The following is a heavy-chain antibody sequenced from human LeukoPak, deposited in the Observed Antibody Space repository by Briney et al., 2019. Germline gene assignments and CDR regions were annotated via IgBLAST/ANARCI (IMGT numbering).Heavy chain of an antibody. CDR3: ARHAVDYDILTGYSEGFYYFDY. CDR1: GGSISSSSYY. V-gene: IGHV4-39*01. Sequence: SETLSLTCTVSGGSISSSSYYWGWIRQPPGKGLEWIGSIYYSGSTYYNPSLKSRVTISVDTSKNQFSLKLSSVTAADTAVYYCARHAVDYDILTGYSEGFYYFDYWGQGTLVTVSS. J-gene: IGHJ4*02. D-gene: IGHD3-9*01. CDR2: IYYSGST.